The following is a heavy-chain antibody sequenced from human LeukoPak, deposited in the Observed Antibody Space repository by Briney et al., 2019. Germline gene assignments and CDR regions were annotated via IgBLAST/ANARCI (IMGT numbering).Heavy chain of an antibody. D-gene: IGHD6-13*01. J-gene: IGHJ4*02. CDR1: GYTFTGYY. CDR3: ARGIAAADENFDY. V-gene: IGHV1-2*04. CDR2: INPNSGGT. Sequence: ASVKVSCKASGYTFTGYYMRWVRQAPGQGLEWMGWINPNSGGTNYAQKFQGWVTMTRDTSISTAYMELSRLRSDDTAVYYCARGIAAADENFDYWGQGTLVTVSS.